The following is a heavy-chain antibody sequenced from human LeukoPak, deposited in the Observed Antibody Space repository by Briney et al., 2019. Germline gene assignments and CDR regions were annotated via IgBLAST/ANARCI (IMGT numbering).Heavy chain of an antibody. D-gene: IGHD6-13*01. Sequence: GGSLRLSCAASGFTFDDYAIRWVRQAPGKGLEWVSGISWNSGSIGYADSVKGRFTISRDNAKHSLYLQMNSLRAEDTALYYCVKGYAGAAAGKDTLDYFDYWGQGTLVTVSS. CDR1: GFTFDDYA. CDR2: ISWNSGSI. CDR3: VKGYAGAAAGKDTLDYFDY. J-gene: IGHJ4*02. V-gene: IGHV3-9*01.